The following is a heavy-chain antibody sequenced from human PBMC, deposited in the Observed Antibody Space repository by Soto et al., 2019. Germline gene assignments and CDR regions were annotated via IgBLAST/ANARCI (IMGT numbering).Heavy chain of an antibody. CDR1: GYSFTSYW. V-gene: IGHV5-51*01. CDR3: ARRHCSGGSCFYHDAFDI. CDR2: IYPGDSDT. J-gene: IGHJ3*02. Sequence: PRESLKISCKGSGYSFTSYWIGWVRQMPGKGLEWMGIIYPGDSDTRYSPSFQGQVTISADKSISTAYLQWSSLKASDTAMYYCARRHCSGGSCFYHDAFDIWGQGTMVTV. D-gene: IGHD2-15*01.